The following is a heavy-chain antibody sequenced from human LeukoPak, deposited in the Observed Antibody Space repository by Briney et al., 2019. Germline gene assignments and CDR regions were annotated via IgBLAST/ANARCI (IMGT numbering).Heavy chain of an antibody. Sequence: PSETLSLTCTVSGGSISSYYWSWIRQPPGKGLEWIGFIFYSGTTNYKPSLNSRVTISADTSKNQFSLKLSSVTAADTAVYYCARAPYFDFWTGYYFDYWGQGTLVTVSS. V-gene: IGHV4-59*01. CDR3: ARAPYFDFWTGYYFDY. CDR2: IFYSGTT. CDR1: GGSISSYY. D-gene: IGHD3-3*01. J-gene: IGHJ4*02.